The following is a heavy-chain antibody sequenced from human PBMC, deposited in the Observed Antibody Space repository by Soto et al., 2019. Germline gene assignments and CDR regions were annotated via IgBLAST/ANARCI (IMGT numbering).Heavy chain of an antibody. Sequence: SVKVSCKASGYTFTSYYMHWVRQAPGQGLEWMGRIIPILGIANYAQKFQGRVTITADKSTSTAYMELSSLRSEDTAVYYCAGGSSSWNDFDYWGQGTLVTVSS. V-gene: IGHV1-69*02. CDR1: GYTFTSYY. J-gene: IGHJ4*02. CDR3: AGGSSSWNDFDY. CDR2: IIPILGIA. D-gene: IGHD6-13*01.